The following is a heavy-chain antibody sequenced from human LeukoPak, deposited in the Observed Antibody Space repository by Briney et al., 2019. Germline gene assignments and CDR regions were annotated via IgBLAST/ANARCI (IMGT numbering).Heavy chain of an antibody. D-gene: IGHD6-19*01. Sequence: GGSPTLSCAASGFTFSSSAMSWVRQAPGKGLEWVSAISGSGGTTYYADSVKGRFTISRDNSKDTLYLQMNSLRAEDTAVFYCAKVTWYRSVWCVHLWGQGTLVTVSS. CDR3: AKVTWYRSVWCVHL. V-gene: IGHV3-23*01. CDR2: ISGSGGTT. J-gene: IGHJ4*02. CDR1: GFTFSSSA.